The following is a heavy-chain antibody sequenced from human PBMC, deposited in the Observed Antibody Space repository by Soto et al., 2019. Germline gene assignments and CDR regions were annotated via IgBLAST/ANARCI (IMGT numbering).Heavy chain of an antibody. J-gene: IGHJ3*01. CDR2: IGGGDDI. V-gene: IGHV3-23*01. D-gene: IGHD3-3*02. Sequence: VQLLESGGGLVQPGGSLRLSCEASGFTFRNYAMAWVRQTPGEAPERVSTIGGGDDIFYAESVKGRFIISRDDSRSTMYLQMDNLRFEDTAIYFCAKDSISYNGIYDAFDVWGQGTVVTVSS. CDR1: GFTFRNYA. CDR3: AKDSISYNGIYDAFDV.